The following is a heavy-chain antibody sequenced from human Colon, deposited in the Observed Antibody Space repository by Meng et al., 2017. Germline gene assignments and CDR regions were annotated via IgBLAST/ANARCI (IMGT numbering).Heavy chain of an antibody. CDR2: IVVGSGNT. V-gene: IGHV1-58*01. Sequence: SVKVSCKASGFTFTSSAVQWVRQARRQRLEWIGWIVVGSGNTNYAQKFQERVTITRDMPTSTDYMELSSLRSEDTAVYYCAAAASVVTEYYFDYWGQGTLVTVSS. CDR1: GFTFTSSA. D-gene: IGHD3-22*01. J-gene: IGHJ4*02. CDR3: AAAASVVTEYYFDY.